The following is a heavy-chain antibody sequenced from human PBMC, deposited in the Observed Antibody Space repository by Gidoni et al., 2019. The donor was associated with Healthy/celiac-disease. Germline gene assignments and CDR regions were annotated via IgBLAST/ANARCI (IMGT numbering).Heavy chain of an antibody. Sequence: QMQLVQSGPEVKKPGTSLKVSCTASGFTFTSSAVQWVRQARGQRLEWIGWIVVGSGNTNYAQKFQERVTITRDMSTSTAYMELSSLRSEDTAVYYCAADGNCSGGSCYSDYYYYYGMDVWGQGTTVTVSS. V-gene: IGHV1-58*01. D-gene: IGHD2-15*01. CDR1: GFTFTSSA. CDR2: IVVGSGNT. J-gene: IGHJ6*02. CDR3: AADGNCSGGSCYSDYYYYYGMDV.